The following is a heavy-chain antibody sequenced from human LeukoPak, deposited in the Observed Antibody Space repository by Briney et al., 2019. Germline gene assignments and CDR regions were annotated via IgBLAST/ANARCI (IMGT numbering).Heavy chain of an antibody. CDR3: VTWFGIFLPQIDY. V-gene: IGHV3-48*03. Sequence: GGSLRLSCAASGFTFSSYEMNWVRQAPGMGLEWLSYISTSGSTIYYVDSVKGRFTISRDNAKNSLYLQMDRLRAEDTAVYYCVTWFGIFLPQIDYWGQGTLVTVSS. CDR2: ISTSGSTI. D-gene: IGHD3-10*01. J-gene: IGHJ4*02. CDR1: GFTFSSYE.